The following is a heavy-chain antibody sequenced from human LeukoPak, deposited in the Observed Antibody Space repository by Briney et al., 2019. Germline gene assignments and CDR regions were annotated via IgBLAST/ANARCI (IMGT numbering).Heavy chain of an antibody. CDR1: GFSLRNARMG. V-gene: IGHV2-26*02. Sequence: SGPVLLQPTATLTLTFTVSGFSLRNARMGVSWIRQLPGEALEWLSHIFSNDDKSYTTSLKSRLTTSKDTSKSQVVLTMTNMDPVDTATYYCARICGTIVLWFDLWGQGTLVTVSS. CDR3: ARICGTIVLWFDL. D-gene: IGHD4/OR15-4a*01. CDR2: IFSNDDK. J-gene: IGHJ5*02.